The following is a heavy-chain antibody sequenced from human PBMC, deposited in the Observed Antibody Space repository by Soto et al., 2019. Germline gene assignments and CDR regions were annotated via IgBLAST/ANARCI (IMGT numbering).Heavy chain of an antibody. CDR1: GYTVTNYY. V-gene: IGHV1-46*01. J-gene: IGHJ4*02. D-gene: IGHD3-10*01. Sequence: QVQLVQSGAEVKKPGASVKVSCKASGYTVTNYYMHWVRQAPGQGLEWMGIIIPRDGSTLYAQKFQVRVTMTRDTSTSTVYMELSSLRSEDTAVYYCARDSEPADYYASGSYLDYWGQGTLVTVSS. CDR2: IIPRDGST. CDR3: ARDSEPADYYASGSYLDY.